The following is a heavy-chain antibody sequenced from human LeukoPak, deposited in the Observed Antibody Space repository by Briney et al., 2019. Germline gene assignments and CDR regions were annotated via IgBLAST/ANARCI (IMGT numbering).Heavy chain of an antibody. Sequence: PSQTLSLTCTVSGGSISGGSYYWSWIRQPAGKGLEYIGRIYTSGSTNYNPSLKSRVTISVDTSKNQFSLKLSSVTAADTAVYYCARRGYSSSWYFDYWGQGTLVTVSS. J-gene: IGHJ4*02. D-gene: IGHD6-13*01. CDR2: IYTSGST. CDR3: ARRGYSSSWYFDY. CDR1: GGSISGGSYY. V-gene: IGHV4-61*02.